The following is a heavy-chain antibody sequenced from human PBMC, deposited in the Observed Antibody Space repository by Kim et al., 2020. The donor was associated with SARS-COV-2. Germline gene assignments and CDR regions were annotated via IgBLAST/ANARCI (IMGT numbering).Heavy chain of an antibody. D-gene: IGHD3-10*01. CDR1: DGSISDSAYY. V-gene: IGHV4-39*01. CDR3: ARQIQGIIITYYYYGMDG. J-gene: IGHJ6*02. CDR2: VSHTGRT. Sequence: SETLSLTCTVSDGSISDSAYYWGWLRQSPGKGLEWIGSVSHTGRTFYNPPLKSRVAISVDTSANQFSLRLRSVTAADTAVYYCARQIQGIIITYYYYGMDGWGQGTTVTVSS.